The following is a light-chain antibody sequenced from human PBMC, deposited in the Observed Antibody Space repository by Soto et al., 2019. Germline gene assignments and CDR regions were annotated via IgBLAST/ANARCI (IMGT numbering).Light chain of an antibody. CDR2: GAS. CDR3: QQYGSSPPTYT. V-gene: IGKV3-20*01. CDR1: QSVSSSY. Sequence: EIVLTQSPGTLSLSPGERATLSCRASQSVSSSYLAWYQQKPGQAPRLLIYGASSRATGIPDRISGSGSGTAFTLTISRLQPEDFAVYYCQQYGSSPPTYTFGQGTKLEIK. J-gene: IGKJ2*01.